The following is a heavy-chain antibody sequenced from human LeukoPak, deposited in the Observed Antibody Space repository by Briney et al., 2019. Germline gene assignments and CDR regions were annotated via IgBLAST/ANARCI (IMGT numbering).Heavy chain of an antibody. V-gene: IGHV3-30*02. CDR3: SLEKNFEYHSFDF. CDR2: IRFDGSEK. CDR1: GFSFSSYG. Sequence: GGSLRLSCVASGFSFSSYGMHWVRRAPGKGLEWMTFIRFDGSEKYYADSVKGRFTISRDYSKNTLFLQMSSLRPEDTAVYYCSLEKNFEYHSFDFWGQGALVTASS. D-gene: IGHD2/OR15-2a*01. J-gene: IGHJ4*02.